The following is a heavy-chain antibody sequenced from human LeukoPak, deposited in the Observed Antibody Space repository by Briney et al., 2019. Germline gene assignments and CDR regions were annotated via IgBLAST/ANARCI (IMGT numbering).Heavy chain of an antibody. D-gene: IGHD6-13*01. J-gene: IGHJ4*02. CDR1: GGPIRSHY. Sequence: SETLSLTCTVPGGPIRSHYRSWIRQPPGKGPERIGYIYYSGNTNYNPSLKSRVTISVDTSKNQFSLRLSSVTAADTAVYYCARTSIAAAGTIDDWGQGTLVTVSS. CDR2: IYYSGNT. CDR3: ARTSIAAAGTIDD. V-gene: IGHV4-59*08.